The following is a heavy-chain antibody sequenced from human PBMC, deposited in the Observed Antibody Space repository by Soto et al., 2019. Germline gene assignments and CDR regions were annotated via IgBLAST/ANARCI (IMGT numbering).Heavy chain of an antibody. Sequence: GGSLRLSCAASGFTVSSNYMSWVRQAPGKGLEWVSVIYSGGSTYYADSVKGRFTISRDNSKNTLYLQMNSLRAEDTAVYYCARASVRGYYYYGMDVWGQGTTVTVSS. CDR1: GFTVSSNY. CDR3: ARASVRGYYYYGMDV. CDR2: IYSGGST. D-gene: IGHD3-10*01. V-gene: IGHV3-66*01. J-gene: IGHJ6*02.